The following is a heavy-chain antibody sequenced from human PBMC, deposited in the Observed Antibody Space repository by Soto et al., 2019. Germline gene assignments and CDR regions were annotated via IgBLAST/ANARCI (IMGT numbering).Heavy chain of an antibody. CDR1: GYPFPSFE. D-gene: IGHD2-2*01. CDR2: ISNAGSGNT. V-gene: IGHV1-3*01. Sequence: GASVKVSGKTSGYPFPSFEVHWIRQAPGQRPEWMGGISNAGSGNTKYSQKFQDRLTITGDKRATTVYMALSSLTSEDTATSYCARESNHYQDFFQNWGQGTQVTVS. J-gene: IGHJ4*02. CDR3: ARESNHYQDFFQN.